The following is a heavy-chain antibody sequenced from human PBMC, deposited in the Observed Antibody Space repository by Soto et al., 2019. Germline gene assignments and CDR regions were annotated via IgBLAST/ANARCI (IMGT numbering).Heavy chain of an antibody. J-gene: IGHJ4*02. CDR3: ARESIVGATTTFDY. V-gene: IGHV3-66*01. CDR2: IYSGGST. CDR1: GFTVSSNY. Sequence: EVQLVESGGGLVQPGESLRLSCAASGFTVSSNYMSWVRQAPGKGLEWVSIIYSGGSTYYADSVKGRFTISRDNSKNTLYIQMNSLRAEDTAVYYCARESIVGATTTFDYWGQGTLVTVSS. D-gene: IGHD1-26*01.